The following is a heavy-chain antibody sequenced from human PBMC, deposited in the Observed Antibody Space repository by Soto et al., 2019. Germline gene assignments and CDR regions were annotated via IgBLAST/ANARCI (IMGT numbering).Heavy chain of an antibody. J-gene: IGHJ6*02. D-gene: IGHD2-2*01. CDR1: GFTFTSSA. CDR3: AAEYCSSTSCYEGGMDV. CDR2: IVVGSGNT. Sequence: QMQLVQSGPEVKKPGTSVKVSCKASGFTFTSSAMQWVRQARGQRLEWIGWIVVGSGNTNYAQKFQERVTITRDMSTGTVYMELRSLRSEDTAVYYCAAEYCSSTSCYEGGMDVWGQGTTVTVSS. V-gene: IGHV1-58*02.